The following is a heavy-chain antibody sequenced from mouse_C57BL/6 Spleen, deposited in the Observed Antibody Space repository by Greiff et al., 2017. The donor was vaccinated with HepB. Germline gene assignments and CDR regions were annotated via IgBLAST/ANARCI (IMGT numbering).Heavy chain of an antibody. CDR1: GYSFTGYF. D-gene: IGHD1-1*01. CDR3: ARGYYYGLEGFAY. Sequence: VQLQQSGPELVKPGDSVKISCKASGYSFTGYFMNWVMQSHGKSLEWIGRINPYNGDTFYNQKFKGKATLTVDKSSSTAHMELRSLTSEDSAVYYCARGYYYGLEGFAYWGQGTLVTVSA. V-gene: IGHV1-20*01. CDR2: INPYNGDT. J-gene: IGHJ3*01.